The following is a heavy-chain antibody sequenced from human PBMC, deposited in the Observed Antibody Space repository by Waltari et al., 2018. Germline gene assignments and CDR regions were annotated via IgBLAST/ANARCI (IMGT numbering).Heavy chain of an antibody. Sequence: QVQLQQWGAGLLKHSETLSRTCAVYGGSLRGYYWRWIRQPPGRGLEWMGENKHSGGTNSNPSLKGRVTIAVYTSKNQFSLKLSSVTAADTAVYYCARGLRSLNYYYGMDVWGQGTTVTVSS. CDR3: ARGLRSLNYYYGMDV. J-gene: IGHJ6*02. CDR2: NKHSGGT. V-gene: IGHV4-34*01. D-gene: IGHD2-15*01. CDR1: GGSLRGYY.